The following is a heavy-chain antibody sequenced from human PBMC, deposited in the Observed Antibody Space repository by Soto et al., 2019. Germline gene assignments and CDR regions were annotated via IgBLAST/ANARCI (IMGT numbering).Heavy chain of an antibody. CDR3: ARETNWGPDY. D-gene: IGHD7-27*01. Sequence: PGGSRRLSCAASGFSFSYYAMSWVRQAPGKGLEWVSTISGGGSNTYDADSVKGRFTISRDNSNNTLYLQMNSLRAEDTAVYYCARETNWGPDYWGQGTLVTVSS. CDR1: GFSFSYYA. J-gene: IGHJ4*02. CDR2: ISGGGSNT. V-gene: IGHV3-23*01.